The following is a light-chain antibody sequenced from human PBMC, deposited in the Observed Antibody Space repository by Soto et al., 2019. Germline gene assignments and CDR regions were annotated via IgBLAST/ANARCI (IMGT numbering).Light chain of an antibody. Sequence: DIQMTQSPSSLSASVGDRVTITCRASQTINTYLNWYQQKLGKAPKLLIYAASTLQSGVPSRFSGSGSGTDFTLTISSLQPEDFATYYCQQSYSIPRTFDQGTKLQIK. V-gene: IGKV1-39*01. CDR1: QTINTY. J-gene: IGKJ2*01. CDR3: QQSYSIPRT. CDR2: AAS.